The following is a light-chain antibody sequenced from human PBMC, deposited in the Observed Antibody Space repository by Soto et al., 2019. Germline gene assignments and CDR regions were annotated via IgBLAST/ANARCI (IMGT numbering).Light chain of an antibody. Sequence: QSVLTQPPSVSGAPGQRVTISCTGSGSNIGAGYDVHWYQQFPGTAPKLLIYGNSNRPSGVPDRFSGSKSGTSASLAITGLQAEDEADYYCQSYDSSLSGDVFGTGTKLTVL. CDR1: GSNIGAGYD. CDR2: GNS. CDR3: QSYDSSLSGDV. V-gene: IGLV1-40*01. J-gene: IGLJ1*01.